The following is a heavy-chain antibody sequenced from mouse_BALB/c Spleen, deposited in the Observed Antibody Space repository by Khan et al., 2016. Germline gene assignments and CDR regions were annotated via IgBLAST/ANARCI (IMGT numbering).Heavy chain of an antibody. Sequence: QVQLQQSGAELMKPGASVKISCKATGYTFSSYWIEWVKQRPGHGLEWIGEILPGSGSTNYNEKFTGKATFTADTSSNTAYMQLSSLTSEDSAVYYCARVELLRYLDYWGQGTTLTVSS. CDR2: ILPGSGST. V-gene: IGHV1-9*01. D-gene: IGHD1-1*01. CDR1: GYTFSSYW. CDR3: ARVELLRYLDY. J-gene: IGHJ2*01.